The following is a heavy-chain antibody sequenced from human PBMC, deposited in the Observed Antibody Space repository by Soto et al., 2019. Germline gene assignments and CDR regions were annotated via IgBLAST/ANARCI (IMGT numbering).Heavy chain of an antibody. D-gene: IGHD5-12*01. J-gene: IGHJ4*02. V-gene: IGHV5-51*01. Sequence: GESLKISCKGSGYSFTNYWIGWVRQMPGKGLEWMGIIYAGDSDTRYSPSFQGQVTISVDKSISTAYLQWSSLRASDTAIYYCARTNGYDPDYWGQGTLVTVSS. CDR2: IYAGDSDT. CDR3: ARTNGYDPDY. CDR1: GYSFTNYW.